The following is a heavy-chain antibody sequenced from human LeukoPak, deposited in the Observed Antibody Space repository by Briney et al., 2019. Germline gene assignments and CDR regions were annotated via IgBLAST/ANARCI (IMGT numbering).Heavy chain of an antibody. Sequence: ASVKVSCKASGYTFTGYFVHWVRQAPGQGLQWMGWINPNTGGTNYAQKFQGRVTITRDTSISTAYMELSRLRSDDTAVYYCASGDYGDPPLNYWGQGTLVTVSS. CDR2: INPNTGGT. J-gene: IGHJ4*02. V-gene: IGHV1-2*02. CDR3: ASGDYGDPPLNY. D-gene: IGHD4/OR15-4a*01. CDR1: GYTFTGYF.